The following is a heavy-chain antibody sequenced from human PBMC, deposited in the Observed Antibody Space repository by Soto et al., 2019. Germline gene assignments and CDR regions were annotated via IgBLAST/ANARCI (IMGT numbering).Heavy chain of an antibody. J-gene: IGHJ6*02. Sequence: QVQLVQSGAEVKKPGSSVKVSCKASGGTFSSYAISWVRQAPGQGLEWMGGIIPISGTANYAPKFQGRVTITADECTSTVSMELSGLRPEDTAVYFCARSQGSSTSLEIYYYYYYGMDVWGQGTTVTVSS. D-gene: IGHD2-2*01. CDR3: ARSQGSSTSLEIYYYYYYGMDV. V-gene: IGHV1-69*01. CDR2: IIPISGTA. CDR1: GGTFSSYA.